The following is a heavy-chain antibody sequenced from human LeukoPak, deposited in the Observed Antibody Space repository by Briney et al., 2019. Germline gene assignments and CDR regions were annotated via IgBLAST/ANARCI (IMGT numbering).Heavy chain of an antibody. CDR3: AKGGSSSWDYFDY. J-gene: IGHJ4*02. Sequence: GGSLRLSCAVSGFSFSSYGMHWVRQAPGKGLEWVAFIRYDANIEYYADSVKGRFTIFRDNSKNTLFLQMNSLRAVDTAVYYCAKGGSSSWDYFDYWGQGTLVTVSS. CDR1: GFSFSSYG. CDR2: IRYDANIE. V-gene: IGHV3-30*02. D-gene: IGHD6-13*01.